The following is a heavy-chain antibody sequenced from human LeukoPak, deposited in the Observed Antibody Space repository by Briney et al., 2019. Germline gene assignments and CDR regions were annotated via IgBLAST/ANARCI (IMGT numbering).Heavy chain of an antibody. D-gene: IGHD6-13*01. CDR3: ARDRGIAAAGTIWFDY. V-gene: IGHV1-69*13. J-gene: IGHJ4*02. CDR1: GGTFSSYA. CDR2: IIPIFGTA. Sequence: SVKVSCKASGGTFSSYAINWVRQAPGQGLEWMGRIIPIFGTANYAQKFQGRVTITADESTSTAYMELSSLRSEDTAVYYCARDRGIAAAGTIWFDYWGQGTLVTVSS.